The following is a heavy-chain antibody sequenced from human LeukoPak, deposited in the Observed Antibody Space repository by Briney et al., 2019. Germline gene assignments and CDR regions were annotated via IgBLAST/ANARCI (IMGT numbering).Heavy chain of an antibody. CDR2: IYYSGST. V-gene: IGHV4-59*12. D-gene: IGHD5-18*01. J-gene: IGHJ5*02. CDR3: ARDRIHLWASYNWFDP. Sequence: NPSETLSLTCTVSGGSISSYYWSWIRQPPGKGLEWIGYIYYSGSTNYNPSLKSRVTISVDTSKNQFSLKLSSVTAADTAVYYCARDRIHLWASYNWFDPWGQGTLVTVSS. CDR1: GGSISSYY.